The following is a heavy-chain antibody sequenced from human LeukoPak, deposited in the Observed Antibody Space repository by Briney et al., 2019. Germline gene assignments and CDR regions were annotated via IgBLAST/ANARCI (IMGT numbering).Heavy chain of an antibody. J-gene: IGHJ6*02. D-gene: IGHD3-3*01. CDR1: GGSISSYY. CDR3: ARDYSLIYEGMDV. Sequence: PSETLSLTCTVSGGSISSYYWSWIRQPPGKGLEWIGYIYYSGSTNYNPSLKSRVTISVDKSKNQFSLKLSSVTAADTAVYYCARDYSLIYEGMDVWGQGTTVTVSS. CDR2: IYYSGST. V-gene: IGHV4-59*12.